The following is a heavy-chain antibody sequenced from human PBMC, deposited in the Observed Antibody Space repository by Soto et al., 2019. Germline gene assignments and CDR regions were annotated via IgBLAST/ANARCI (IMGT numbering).Heavy chain of an antibody. CDR1: GGSFSSYY. Sequence: SETLSLTCTVSGGSFSSYYWSWIRQPPGKGLEWIGYIYYSGSTNYNPSLKSRVTISVDTSKNQFSLKLSSVTAADTAVYYCARHATVTTEDFDYWGQGTLVTVSS. CDR2: IYYSGST. D-gene: IGHD4-17*01. CDR3: ARHATVTTEDFDY. V-gene: IGHV4-59*08. J-gene: IGHJ4*02.